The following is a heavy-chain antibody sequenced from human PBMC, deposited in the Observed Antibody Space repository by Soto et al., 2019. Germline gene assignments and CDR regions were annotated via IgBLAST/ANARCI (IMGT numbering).Heavy chain of an antibody. J-gene: IGHJ6*03. CDR3: ARHASLTMVRGVISYYYYMDV. CDR1: CGSISNYY. V-gene: IGHV4-59*08. D-gene: IGHD3-10*01. CDR2: IYYSGST. Sequence: SETLSLTCTLVCGSISNYYWSWILQPPEKGLGCIGYIYYSGSTNYNPSLKSRVTISVDTSKNQFSLKLSSVTAADTAVYYCARHASLTMVRGVISYYYYMDVWGKGTTVTVSS.